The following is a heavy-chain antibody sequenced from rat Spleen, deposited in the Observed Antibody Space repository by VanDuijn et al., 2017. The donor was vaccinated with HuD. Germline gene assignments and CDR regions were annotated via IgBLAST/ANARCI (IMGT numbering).Heavy chain of an antibody. CDR2: MWTGGST. D-gene: IGHD1-4*01. CDR3: TRSLPGYNAFAY. V-gene: IGHV2S63*01. CDR1: GFSLTDYS. J-gene: IGHJ3*01. Sequence: EVQLKESGPGLVQPSQTLSLTCTVSGFSLTDYSVHWVRQPPGKGLEWMGLMWTGGSTAYNSALKSRLSISRDTSKSQVFLKINSLQTEDTAIYYCTRSLPGYNAFAYWGQGTLVTVSS.